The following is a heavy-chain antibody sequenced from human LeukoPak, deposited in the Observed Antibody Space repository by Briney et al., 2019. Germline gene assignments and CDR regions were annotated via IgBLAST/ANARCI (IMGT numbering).Heavy chain of an antibody. CDR3: ARDPMNLEWLLPYAFDI. J-gene: IGHJ3*02. CDR1: GFTFSDYS. CDR2: ISSASRTT. V-gene: IGHV3-11*04. Sequence: AGGSLRLSCAVSGFTFSDYSMTWIRQAPGKGLEWVSYISSASRTTYYADSVKGRFTISRDNAKNSLYLQMNSLRAEDTAVYYCARDPMNLEWLLPYAFDIWGQGTMVTVSS. D-gene: IGHD3-3*01.